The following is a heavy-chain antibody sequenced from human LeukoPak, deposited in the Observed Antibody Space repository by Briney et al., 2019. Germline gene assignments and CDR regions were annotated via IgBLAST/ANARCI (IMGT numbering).Heavy chain of an antibody. CDR3: ARGYCSSTSCYFFYYGLDV. CDR1: GGSMRSGSYY. D-gene: IGHD2-2*01. CDR2: IFYSGGP. J-gene: IGHJ6*02. Sequence: PSETLSLTCNVCGGSMRSGSYYWTWIRQHPGKGLEWLGYIFYSGGPNYNPSLKGRLTISVDTSKNQFSLNLTSVTAADTAIYYCARGYCSSTSCYFFYYGLDVWGQGTTVTVSS. V-gene: IGHV4-31*03.